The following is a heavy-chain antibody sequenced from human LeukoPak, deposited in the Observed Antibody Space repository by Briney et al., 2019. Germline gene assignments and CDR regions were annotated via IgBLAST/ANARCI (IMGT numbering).Heavy chain of an antibody. J-gene: IGHJ4*02. Sequence: KTSETLSLTCTVSGGSISSSSYYWGWIRQPPGKGLEWIGSIYYSGSTYYNPSLKSRVTISVDTSKNQFSLKLSSVTAADTAVYYCARVGYCTNGVCFSVDYWGQGTLVTVSS. V-gene: IGHV4-39*07. CDR3: ARVGYCTNGVCFSVDY. CDR2: IYYSGST. CDR1: GGSISSSSYY. D-gene: IGHD2-8*01.